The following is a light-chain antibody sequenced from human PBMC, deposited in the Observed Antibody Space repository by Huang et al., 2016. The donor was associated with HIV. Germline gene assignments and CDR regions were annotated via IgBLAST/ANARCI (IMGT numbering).Light chain of an antibody. V-gene: IGKV3-11*01. CDR3: QERSNWPSLT. CDR2: DAS. Sequence: EIVLTQSPATLSLSPGQGATLSCRASQSIATYLAWYQQKPGQPPRLLIGDASNRPTGIPARCSGSGSGTDFTLTISSLEPEDFAVYYCQERSNWPSLTFGGGTKVE. CDR1: QSIATY. J-gene: IGKJ4*01.